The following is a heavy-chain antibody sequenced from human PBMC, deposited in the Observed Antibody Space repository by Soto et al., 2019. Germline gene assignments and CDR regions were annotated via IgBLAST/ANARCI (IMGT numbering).Heavy chain of an antibody. CDR2: IWYDGSNK. J-gene: IGHJ6*03. D-gene: IGHD3-3*01. V-gene: IGHV3-33*01. CDR1: GFTFSSYG. CDR3: ARGIRDFWSGYYTWENYYYYMDV. Sequence: GGSLRLSCAASGFTFSSYGMHWVRQAPGKGLEWVAVIWYDGSNKYYADSVKGRFTISRDNSKNTLYLQMNSLRAEDTAVYYCARGIRDFWSGYYTWENYYYYMDVWGKGTTVTVSS.